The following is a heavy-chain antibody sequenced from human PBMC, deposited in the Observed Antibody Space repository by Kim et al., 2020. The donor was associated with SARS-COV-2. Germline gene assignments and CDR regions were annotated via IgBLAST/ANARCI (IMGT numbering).Heavy chain of an antibody. CDR2: IWYDGSKK. V-gene: IGHV3-33*01. Sequence: GGSLRLSCVASGFTFSSYGMHWVRQAPGKRLEWVAVIWYDGSKKYYGESVKGRFTISRDNSKNTVYLQMDSLRAEDTAVYYCTRGDGHNSGWYNYWGQGTLVTVSS. D-gene: IGHD6-19*01. CDR1: GFTFSSYG. J-gene: IGHJ4*02. CDR3: TRGDGHNSGWYNY.